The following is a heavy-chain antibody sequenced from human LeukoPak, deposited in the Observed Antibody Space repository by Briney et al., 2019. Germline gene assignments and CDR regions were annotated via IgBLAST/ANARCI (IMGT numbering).Heavy chain of an antibody. Sequence: SETLSLTCTVSGGSISTYYWTWIRQSPGKGLEWIGYTQYRGYADYSPSLKSRVTISVDTSNNQCPLRLSSVTAADTAVYYCARVGSLTTFDWGQGTLVTVSS. CDR2: TQYRGYA. CDR3: ARVGSLTTFD. J-gene: IGHJ4*02. V-gene: IGHV4-59*01. D-gene: IGHD4-17*01. CDR1: GGSISTYY.